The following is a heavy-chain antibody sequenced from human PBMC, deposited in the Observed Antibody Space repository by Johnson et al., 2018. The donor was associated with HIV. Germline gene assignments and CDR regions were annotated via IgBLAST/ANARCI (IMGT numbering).Heavy chain of an antibody. J-gene: IGHJ3*01. CDR3: ARVSWVAFDL. Sequence: EVQVVESGGGLVQPGGSLRLSCAASGFTFSSYWMSWVRQAPGTGLEWVANIHLDGSKKNYADSVKGRFTISRDNAKNSLYLQMNSLRVEDTAVNYRARVSWVAFDLWGQGTMVTVSS. CDR1: GFTFSSYW. CDR2: IHLDGSKK. D-gene: IGHD1-26*01. V-gene: IGHV3-7*03.